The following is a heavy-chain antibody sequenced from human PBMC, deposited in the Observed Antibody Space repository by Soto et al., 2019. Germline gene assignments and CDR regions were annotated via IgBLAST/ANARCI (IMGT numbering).Heavy chain of an antibody. D-gene: IGHD3-10*01. J-gene: IGHJ4*02. Sequence: SETLSLTCAVSGGSISSYYWSWIRQPPGKGLELIGYVYYSGSTNYNPSLRSRVNISVDTSKNQLSLKMSSVTAADTAVYYCARDPGSWYFDSWGQGILVTVSS. CDR2: VYYSGST. CDR3: ARDPGSWYFDS. V-gene: IGHV4-59*01. CDR1: GGSISSYY.